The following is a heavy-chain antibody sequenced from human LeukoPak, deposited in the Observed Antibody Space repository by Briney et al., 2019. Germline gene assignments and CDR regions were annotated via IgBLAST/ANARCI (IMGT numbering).Heavy chain of an antibody. CDR3: ARDHATSSSWYGHGY. D-gene: IGHD6-13*01. CDR2: IYTSGST. J-gene: IGHJ4*02. CDR1: GGSISSGSYY. V-gene: IGHV4-61*02. Sequence: PSETLSLTCTVSGGSISSGSYYWSWIRQPAGKGLEWIGRIYTSGSTNCNPSLKSRVTISVDTSKNQFSLKLSSVTAADTAVYYCARDHATSSSWYGHGYWGQGTLVTVSS.